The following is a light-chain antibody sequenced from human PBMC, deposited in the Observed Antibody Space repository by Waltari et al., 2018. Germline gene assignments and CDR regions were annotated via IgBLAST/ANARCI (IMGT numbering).Light chain of an antibody. CDR2: ATS. V-gene: IGKV3-20*01. CDR3: QQYAGSPRT. J-gene: IGKJ1*01. CDR1: QRVSSRF. Sequence: DIVLTQSPGTLSLSPGERATLSCRASQRVSSRFFAWYQQKPAQAPRLLIYATSIRATGISDRFSGSGSGTDFTLTISRLEAEDFAVYYCQQYAGSPRTFGQGTRVEIK.